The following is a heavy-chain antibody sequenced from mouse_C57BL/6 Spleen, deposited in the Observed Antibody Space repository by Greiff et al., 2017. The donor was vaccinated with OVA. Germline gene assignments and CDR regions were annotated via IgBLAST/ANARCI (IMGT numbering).Heavy chain of an antibody. CDR3: ARSDYGNYSYGYFDD. Sequence: QVQLQQPGAELVRPGSSVKLSCKASGYTFTSYWMHWVKQRPIQGLEWIGNIDPCDSETHYNQKFKDKATLTVDKSSSTAYMQLSSLTSEDSAVYCYARSDYGNYSYGYFDDWGTGTTVTVSA. D-gene: IGHD2-1*01. CDR2: IDPCDSET. CDR1: GYTFTSYW. J-gene: IGHJ1*03. V-gene: IGHV1-52*01.